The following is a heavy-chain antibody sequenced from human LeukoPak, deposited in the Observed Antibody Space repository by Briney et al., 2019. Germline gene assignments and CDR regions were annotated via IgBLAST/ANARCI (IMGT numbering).Heavy chain of an antibody. J-gene: IGHJ4*02. CDR2: ISGSGGST. CDR1: GFTFSSYA. D-gene: IGHD3-10*01. V-gene: IGHV3-23*01. CDR3: AKSRGLGGHFDY. Sequence: GGSLRLSCAASGFTFSSYAMSWVRQAPGKGLEWVSAISGSGGSTYYADSVKGRFTISRDNSKNTPYLQMNSLRAEDTAVYYCAKSRGLGGHFDYWGQGTLVTVSS.